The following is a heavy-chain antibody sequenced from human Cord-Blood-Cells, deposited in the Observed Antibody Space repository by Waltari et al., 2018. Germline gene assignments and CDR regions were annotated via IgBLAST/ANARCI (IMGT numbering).Heavy chain of an antibody. Sequence: QVQLQQWGAGLLQPSETLSLTCAVYGGSFSGYYWSWILQPPGKGLEWIGEINHSGSTNYNPSLKSRVTISVDTSKNQFSLKLSSVTAADTAVYYCARRDCNSTSCYWYFDLWGRGTLVTVSS. CDR3: ARRDCNSTSCYWYFDL. CDR2: INHSGST. CDR1: GGSFSGYY. J-gene: IGHJ2*01. D-gene: IGHD2-2*01. V-gene: IGHV4-34*01.